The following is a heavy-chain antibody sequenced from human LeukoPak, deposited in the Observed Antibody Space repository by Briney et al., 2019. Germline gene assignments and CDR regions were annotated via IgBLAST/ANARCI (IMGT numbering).Heavy chain of an antibody. D-gene: IGHD6-19*01. CDR1: GYTFTGYY. CDR3: ARDRVGSGWPRPFYFEN. Sequence: ASVKVSCKPSGYTFTGYYLHWVRQAPEQALEWMGWINPNIGATMYAEKFQGRVTMTRDTSISTAYMELSSLRSDDTALYYCARDRVGSGWPRPFYFENWGQGTLVTVSS. J-gene: IGHJ4*02. V-gene: IGHV1-2*02. CDR2: INPNIGAT.